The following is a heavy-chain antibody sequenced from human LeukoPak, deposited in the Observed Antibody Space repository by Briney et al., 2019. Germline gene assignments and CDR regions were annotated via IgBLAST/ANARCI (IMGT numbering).Heavy chain of an antibody. Sequence: GGSLRLSCAASGFTVNNNYMSWVRQAPGKGLEWVSVIYSGDNTYYADSVKGLFTISRDNSKNTLYLQMNSLRAEDTAVYYCAREASGSYFYNWGQGTLVIVSS. V-gene: IGHV3-53*01. CDR2: IYSGDNT. CDR1: GFTVNNNY. D-gene: IGHD1-26*01. CDR3: AREASGSYFYN. J-gene: IGHJ4*02.